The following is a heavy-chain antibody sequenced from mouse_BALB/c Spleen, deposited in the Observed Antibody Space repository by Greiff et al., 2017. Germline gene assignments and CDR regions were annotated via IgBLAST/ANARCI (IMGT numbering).Heavy chain of an antibody. V-gene: IGHV1-4*02. CDR1: GYTFTSYT. J-gene: IGHJ3*01. Sequence: VQLQQSAAELARPGASVKMSCKASGYTFTSYTMHWVKQRPGQGLEWIGYINPSSGYTEYNQKFKDKTTLTADKSSSTAYMQLSSLTSEDSAVYYCTRCPPPRLGFAYWGQGTLVTVSA. CDR2: INPSSGYT. CDR3: TRCPPPRLGFAY.